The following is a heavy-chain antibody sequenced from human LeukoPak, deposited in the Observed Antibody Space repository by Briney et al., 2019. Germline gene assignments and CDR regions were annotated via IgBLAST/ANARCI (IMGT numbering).Heavy chain of an antibody. CDR2: ISGSGGST. V-gene: IGHV3-23*01. CDR1: GFTFSSYG. Sequence: PGGTLRLSCAASGFTFSSYGMSWVRQAPGKGLEWVSAISGSGGSTYYADSVKGRFTISRDNSKNTLYLQMNSLRAEDTAVYYCAKGGSKDCSSTSCIYFDYWGQGTLVTVSS. D-gene: IGHD2-2*01. J-gene: IGHJ4*02. CDR3: AKGGSKDCSSTSCIYFDY.